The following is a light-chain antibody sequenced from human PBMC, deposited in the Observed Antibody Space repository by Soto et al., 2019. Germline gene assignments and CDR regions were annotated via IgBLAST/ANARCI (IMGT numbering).Light chain of an antibody. J-gene: IGLJ3*02. Sequence: QSALTQPASVSGSPGQSITISCTGTSSDVGGYNLVSWYQQHPGKAPTLMIYEDTKRPSGVSNRFSGSKSGNTASLTISGLQAEDEADYHCCSYAGSSTWVFGGGTKLTVL. V-gene: IGLV2-23*01. CDR1: SSDVGGYNL. CDR3: CSYAGSSTWV. CDR2: EDT.